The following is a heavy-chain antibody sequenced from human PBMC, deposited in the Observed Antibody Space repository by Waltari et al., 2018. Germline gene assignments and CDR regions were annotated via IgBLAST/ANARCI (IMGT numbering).Heavy chain of an antibody. CDR2: INHSGST. CDR3: ARGGEPAAILNWFDP. Sequence: QVQLQQWGAGLLKPSETLSLTCAVYGGSFSGYYWSWIRQPPGKGLEWIGEINHSGSTNYNPSLKSRVTISVDTSKNQFSLKLSSVTAADTAVYYCARGGEPAAILNWFDPWGQGTLVTVSS. D-gene: IGHD2-2*01. V-gene: IGHV4-34*01. CDR1: GGSFSGYY. J-gene: IGHJ5*02.